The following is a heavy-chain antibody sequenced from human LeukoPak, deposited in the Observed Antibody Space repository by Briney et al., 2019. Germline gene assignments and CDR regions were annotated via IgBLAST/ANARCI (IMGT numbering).Heavy chain of an antibody. CDR3: ARGRRDGYKFEAFDI. V-gene: IGHV3-66*01. J-gene: IGHJ3*02. D-gene: IGHD5-24*01. CDR2: IYSGGST. Sequence: PGGSLRLSCAASGFTVSSNYMSWVRQAPGKGLEWVSVIYSGGSTYYADSVKGRFTISRDNSKNTLYLQMNSLRAEDTAIYYCARGRRDGYKFEAFDIWGQGTMVTVSS. CDR1: GFTVSSNY.